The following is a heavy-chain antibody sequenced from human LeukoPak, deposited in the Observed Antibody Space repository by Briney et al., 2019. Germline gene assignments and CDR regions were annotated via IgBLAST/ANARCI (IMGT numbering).Heavy chain of an antibody. D-gene: IGHD2-2*03. CDR2: ISGSGGST. CDR3: ARGGGYCSSTSCYLNDWFDP. J-gene: IGHJ5*02. V-gene: IGHV3-23*01. CDR1: GFTFSSYA. Sequence: GGSLRLSCAASGFTFSSYAMSWVRQAPGKGLEWVSAISGSGGSTYYADSVKGRFTISRDNSKNTLYLQMNSLRAEDTAVYYCARGGGYCSSTSCYLNDWFDPWGQGTLVTVSS.